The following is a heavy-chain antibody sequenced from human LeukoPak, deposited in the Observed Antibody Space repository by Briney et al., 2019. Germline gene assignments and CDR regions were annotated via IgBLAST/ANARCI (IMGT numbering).Heavy chain of an antibody. CDR1: GGSISSSSYY. V-gene: IGHV4-39*07. J-gene: IGHJ6*03. D-gene: IGHD5-24*01. Sequence: SETLSLTCTVSGGSISSSSYYWGWIRQPPGKGLEWIGSIYYSGITYYNPPLKSRVTISVDTSKNQFSLKLSSVTAADTAVYYCARDLRGRDGYNPYYYYYYVDVWGKGTTVTISS. CDR2: IYYSGIT. CDR3: ARDLRGRDGYNPYYYYYYVDV.